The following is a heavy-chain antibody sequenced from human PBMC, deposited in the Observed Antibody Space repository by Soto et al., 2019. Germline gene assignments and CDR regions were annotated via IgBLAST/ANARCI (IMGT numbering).Heavy chain of an antibody. J-gene: IGHJ4*02. V-gene: IGHV4-39*01. D-gene: IGHD3-22*01. Sequence: QLQLQESGPGLMKPSETLSLTCTVSGGSITNSGYYWGWVRQPPGKGLEWIGSIFYSGSTHYKPSLQSRVTISGDTSKNQFSLKLSSVTAADTAVYYCARTRDSSGYHFDYWGQGTLVTVSS. CDR1: GGSITNSGYY. CDR2: IFYSGST. CDR3: ARTRDSSGYHFDY.